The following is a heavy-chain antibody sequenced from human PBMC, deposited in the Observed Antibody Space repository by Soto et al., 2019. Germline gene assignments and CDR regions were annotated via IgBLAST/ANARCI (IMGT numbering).Heavy chain of an antibody. Sequence: PSETLSLTCTVSGGSISSYYWSWIRQPPGKGLEWIGYIYYSGSTNYNPSLKSRVTISVDTSKNQFSLKLSSVTAADTAVYYCARVGSSGYYRIDYWGQGTLVTVSS. D-gene: IGHD3-22*01. CDR2: IYYSGST. CDR1: GGSISSYY. CDR3: ARVGSSGYYRIDY. V-gene: IGHV4-59*01. J-gene: IGHJ4*02.